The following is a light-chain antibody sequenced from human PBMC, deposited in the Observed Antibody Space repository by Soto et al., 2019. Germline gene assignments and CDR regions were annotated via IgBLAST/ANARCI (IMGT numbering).Light chain of an antibody. V-gene: IGKV3-20*01. Sequence: EIVLTQSPGTLSLSPGERATLSCRASQSVISTYLAWYQQTPGQAPRLLIYGASSRATGIPDRFSGSGSGTDFTLTISRLEPEDFEVYYCQPYRDSLWTFGQGTQLEIK. CDR2: GAS. CDR3: QPYRDSLWT. J-gene: IGKJ1*01. CDR1: QSVISTY.